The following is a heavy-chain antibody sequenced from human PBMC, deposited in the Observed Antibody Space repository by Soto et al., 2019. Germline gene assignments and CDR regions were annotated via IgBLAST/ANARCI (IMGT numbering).Heavy chain of an antibody. CDR2: INAANGDT. V-gene: IGHV1-3*01. CDR1: GYTFTSYG. CDR3: VRRHVSETGIDWFAP. Sequence: ASVKVSCKASGYTFTSYGIHWVRQAPGQRLEWMGWINAANGDTKYSPKFQGRVTITRDTSASTAYMELSSLRSEDTAVYYCVRRHVSETGIDWFAPWGQGTLVTVSS. J-gene: IGHJ5*02. D-gene: IGHD1-1*01.